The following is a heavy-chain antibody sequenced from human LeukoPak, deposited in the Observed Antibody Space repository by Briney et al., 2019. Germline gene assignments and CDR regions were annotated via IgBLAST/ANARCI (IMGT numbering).Heavy chain of an antibody. Sequence: PGGSLRLSCAASGFTFSSYSMNWVRQAPGKGLQWVSSISSSGNFIYYAGSVKGRFTISRDNGKNSLSLQMNSLRAEDTAIYYCTNPGEGLRHQYYSDNWGQGTLVTASS. V-gene: IGHV3-21*01. J-gene: IGHJ4*02. CDR3: TNPGEGLRHQYYSDN. D-gene: IGHD7-27*01. CDR2: ISSSGNFI. CDR1: GFTFSSYS.